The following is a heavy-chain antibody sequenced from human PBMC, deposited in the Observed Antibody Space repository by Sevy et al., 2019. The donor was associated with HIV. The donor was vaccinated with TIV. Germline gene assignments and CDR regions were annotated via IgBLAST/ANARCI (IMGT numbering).Heavy chain of an antibody. CDR1: GFSFSSYM. D-gene: IGHD3-10*01. CDR3: ARPYGSGSWEAFDV. J-gene: IGHJ3*01. CDR2: ISYSRNYI. Sequence: GGSLRLSCTASGFSFSSYMMSWVRQAPGKGLEWVASISYSRNYIYYADSLKGRFTISRDNAKNSLFLQMNSLRAEDTAVYYCARPYGSGSWEAFDVWGQGTMVTVSS. V-gene: IGHV3-21*01.